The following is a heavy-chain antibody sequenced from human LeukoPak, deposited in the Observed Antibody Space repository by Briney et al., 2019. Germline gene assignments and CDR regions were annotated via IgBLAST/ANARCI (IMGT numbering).Heavy chain of an antibody. CDR2: IFASGST. J-gene: IGHJ4*02. V-gene: IGHV4-4*07. Sequence: PSETLSLTCTVSGGSISTNYWSWIRQPAGKGLEWIGRIFASGSTNYNPSLKSRVTMSVDTSKNQFSLKLTSVTAADTAVYYCARGLNRNDYGDYGYWGQGTLVTVSS. D-gene: IGHD4-17*01. CDR1: GGSISTNY. CDR3: ARGLNRNDYGDYGY.